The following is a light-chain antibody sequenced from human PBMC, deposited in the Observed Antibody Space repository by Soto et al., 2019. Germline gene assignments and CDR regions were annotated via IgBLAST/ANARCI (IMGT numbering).Light chain of an antibody. J-gene: IGLJ1*01. CDR2: DVT. Sequence: SVLTQPRSVSGSPGQSVTISCTGTSSNVGGYNYVSWFQQHPGKVPKLLIYDVTKRPSGVPDRFSGSKSGNTASLTISGLQAEDEADYYCCSYVGTYTSYVFGTGTKVTVL. V-gene: IGLV2-11*01. CDR1: SSNVGGYNY. CDR3: CSYVGTYTSYV.